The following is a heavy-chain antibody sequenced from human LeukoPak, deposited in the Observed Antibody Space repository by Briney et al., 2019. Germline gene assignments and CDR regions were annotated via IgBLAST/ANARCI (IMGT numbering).Heavy chain of an antibody. Sequence: PGGSLRLSCAASGFTFSSYAMSWVRQAPGKGLEWVSTISGNGDSTYYGDSVKGRFTIPRDKSKNTLYLQMNSPRAEDTAVYYCAKDPIYYVSGRFDIRGQGTMVTVSS. V-gene: IGHV3-23*01. CDR2: ISGNGDST. D-gene: IGHD3-10*01. J-gene: IGHJ3*02. CDR3: AKDPIYYVSGRFDI. CDR1: GFTFSSYA.